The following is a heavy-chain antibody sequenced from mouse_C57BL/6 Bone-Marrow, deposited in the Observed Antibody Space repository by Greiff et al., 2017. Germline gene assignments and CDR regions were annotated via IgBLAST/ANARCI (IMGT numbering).Heavy chain of an antibody. CDR2: FYPGSGSI. V-gene: IGHV1-62-2*01. J-gene: IGHJ3*01. Sequence: QVQLQQSGAELVKPGASVKLSCKASGYTFTEYTIHWVKQRSGQGLEWIGWFYPGSGSIKYNEKFKDKATLTADKSSSTVYMELSRLTSEDSAVYFGARHEDKHYGNYERKLAYWGQGTLVTVSA. CDR1: GYTFTEYT. CDR3: ARHEDKHYGNYERKLAY. D-gene: IGHD2-1*01.